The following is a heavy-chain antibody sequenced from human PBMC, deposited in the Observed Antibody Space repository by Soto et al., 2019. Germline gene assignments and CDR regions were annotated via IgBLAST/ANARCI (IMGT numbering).Heavy chain of an antibody. V-gene: IGHV3-30*18. CDR1: GFTFSNYG. CDR2: ISYDGSNK. D-gene: IGHD3-22*01. CDR3: AKVDSSGYFPFDY. J-gene: IGHJ4*02. Sequence: QVQLVESGGGVVQPGTSLRLSCAASGFTFSNYGMHWVRQAPGKGLEWVAVISYDGSNKYYADSVKGRFTISRDNSKNTLYLQMNSLGAEDTAVYYCAKVDSSGYFPFDYWGQGTLVTVSS.